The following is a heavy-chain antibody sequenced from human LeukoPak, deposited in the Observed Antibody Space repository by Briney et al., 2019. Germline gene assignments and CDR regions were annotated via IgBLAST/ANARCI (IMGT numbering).Heavy chain of an antibody. D-gene: IGHD2-15*01. CDR1: GFTFSSYA. J-gene: IGHJ3*02. Sequence: GSLRLSCAASGFTFSSYAMSWIRQPPGKGLEWIGYIYYSGSTNYNPSLKSRVTISVDTSKNQFSLKLSSVTAADTAVYYCARFEGYCSGGSCYIDAFDIWGQGTMVTVSS. CDR2: IYYSGST. V-gene: IGHV4-59*01. CDR3: ARFEGYCSGGSCYIDAFDI.